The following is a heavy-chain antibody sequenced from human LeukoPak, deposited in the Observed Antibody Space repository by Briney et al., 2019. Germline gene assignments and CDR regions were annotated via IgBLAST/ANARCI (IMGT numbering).Heavy chain of an antibody. CDR3: ARGGTPNQNNWFDP. V-gene: IGHV3-21*01. CDR2: ISSSSSYI. J-gene: IGHJ5*02. Sequence: GGSLRLSCAASGFTFSSYSMNWVRQAPGKGLEWVSSISSSSSYIYYADSVEGRFTISRDNAKNSLYLQMNSLRAEDTAVYYCARGGTPNQNNWFDPWGQGTLVTVSS. CDR1: GFTFSSYS.